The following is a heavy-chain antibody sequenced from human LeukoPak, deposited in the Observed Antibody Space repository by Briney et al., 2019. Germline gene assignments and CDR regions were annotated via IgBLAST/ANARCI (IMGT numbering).Heavy chain of an antibody. CDR1: GYSISSGYY. J-gene: IGHJ6*03. D-gene: IGHD4-17*01. Sequence: PSETLSLTCAVSGYSISSGYYWGWIRQPPGKGLEWIGSIYHSGSTSYNPSLESRVTISVDTSKNQFSLRLSSVTAADTAVYYCARDYGDYVDYYYYMDVWGKGTTVTVSS. V-gene: IGHV4-38-2*02. CDR2: IYHSGST. CDR3: ARDYGDYVDYYYYMDV.